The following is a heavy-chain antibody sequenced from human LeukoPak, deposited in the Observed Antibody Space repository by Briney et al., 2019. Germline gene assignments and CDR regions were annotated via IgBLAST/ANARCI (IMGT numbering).Heavy chain of an antibody. CDR2: ISSSSSYI. V-gene: IGHV3-21*01. Sequence: GGSLRLSCAASGFTFSSYSMNWVRQAPGKGLEWVSSISSSSSYIYYADSVKGRFTISRDNAKNSLYLQMNSLRAEDTAVYYCAREVYDSSGYYYGGYFDYWGQGTLVTVSS. CDR3: AREVYDSSGYYYGGYFDY. D-gene: IGHD3-22*01. CDR1: GFTFSSYS. J-gene: IGHJ4*02.